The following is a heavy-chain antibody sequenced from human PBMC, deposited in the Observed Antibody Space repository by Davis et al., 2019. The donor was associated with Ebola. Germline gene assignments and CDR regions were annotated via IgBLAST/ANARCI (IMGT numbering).Heavy chain of an antibody. CDR2: ISSSSSYI. J-gene: IGHJ6*02. CDR1: GFTFSSYS. V-gene: IGHV3-21*01. CDR3: ARDQETYYDFWSGYYTSHYGMDV. D-gene: IGHD3-3*01. Sequence: GESLKISCAASGFTFSSYSMSWVRQAPGKGLEWVSSISSSSSYIYYADSVKGRFTISRDNAKNSLYLQMNSLRAEDTAVYYCARDQETYYDFWSGYYTSHYGMDVWGQGTTVTVSS.